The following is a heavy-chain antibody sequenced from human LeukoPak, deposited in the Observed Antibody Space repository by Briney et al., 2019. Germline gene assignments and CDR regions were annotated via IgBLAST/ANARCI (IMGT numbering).Heavy chain of an antibody. Sequence: GGSLRLSCVASGFTVSSNYMSWVRQAPGKGLEWVSYISSSSSTIYYADSVKGRFTISRDNAKNSLYLQMNSLRAEDTAVYYCARDPSSSWYSGWFDPWGQGTLVTVSS. CDR3: ARDPSSSWYSGWFDP. D-gene: IGHD6-13*01. CDR1: GFTVSSNY. J-gene: IGHJ5*02. CDR2: ISSSSSTI. V-gene: IGHV3-48*01.